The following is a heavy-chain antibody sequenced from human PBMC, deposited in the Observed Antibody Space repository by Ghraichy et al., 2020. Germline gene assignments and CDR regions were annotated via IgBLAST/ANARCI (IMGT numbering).Heavy chain of an antibody. CDR2: IYYSGST. CDR1: GGSVSSSRYY. V-gene: IGHV4-39*01. CDR3: ASPATYRGYDHEVY. Sequence: SETLSLTCTVSGGSVSSSRYYWGWIRQPPGKGLEWIGTIYYSGSTYYNSSLKSRVTISVDPSKNQFSLKLSSVTAADTAVYYCASPATYRGYDHEVYWGQGTLVTVSS. J-gene: IGHJ4*02. D-gene: IGHD5-12*01.